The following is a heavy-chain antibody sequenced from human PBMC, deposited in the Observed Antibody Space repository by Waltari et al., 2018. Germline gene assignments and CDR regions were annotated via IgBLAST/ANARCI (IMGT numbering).Heavy chain of an antibody. Sequence: QVQLVQSGAEVKKPGASVKVSCKASGYAFTSYGVSWVRQAPGQGLEWMGWISGYNGNTKYAQKRQGRVTLTTDTSTSTGHMELRSLRSDDTAVYYCARGPVGVENPFAYWGQGTLVTVSS. CDR1: GYAFTSYG. J-gene: IGHJ4*02. D-gene: IGHD1-26*01. CDR2: ISGYNGNT. CDR3: ARGPVGVENPFAY. V-gene: IGHV1-18*01.